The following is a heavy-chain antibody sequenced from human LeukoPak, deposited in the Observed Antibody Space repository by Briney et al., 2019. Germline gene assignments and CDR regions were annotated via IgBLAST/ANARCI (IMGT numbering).Heavy chain of an antibody. CDR2: IHYSGST. D-gene: IGHD3-3*02. CDR3: ARRELATDAFDY. J-gene: IGHJ4*02. V-gene: IGHV4-39*01. CDR1: GGSIRSSSYY. Sequence: PSETLSLTCTVSGGSIRSSSYYWGWIRQPPGKGLEWIGRIHYSGSTYYSPSLKSRVTISVDTSRNQFSLKLNSMTAADTAVYYCARRELATDAFDYWGQGTLVTVSS.